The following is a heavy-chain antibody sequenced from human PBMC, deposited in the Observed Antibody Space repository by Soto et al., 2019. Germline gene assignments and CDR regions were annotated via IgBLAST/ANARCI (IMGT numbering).Heavy chain of an antibody. CDR1: GGSISPYY. Sequence: PSETLSLTCTVSGGSISPYYWSWIRQPPGKGLEWVGYIYYGGSTSYNPSLKSRITISLETSKSQISLRLSSVTAADTAVYYCARDTTVPIRGYYYGMDVWGQGTTVTVSS. CDR3: ARDTTVPIRGYYYGMDV. D-gene: IGHD4-17*01. CDR2: IYYGGST. V-gene: IGHV4-59*12. J-gene: IGHJ6*02.